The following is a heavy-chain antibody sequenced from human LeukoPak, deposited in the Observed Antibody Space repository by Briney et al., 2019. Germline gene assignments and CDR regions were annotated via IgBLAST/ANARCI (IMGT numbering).Heavy chain of an antibody. V-gene: IGHV4-38-2*02. D-gene: IGHD4-17*01. CDR2: IYHSGST. J-gene: IGHJ6*03. CDR1: GGSISSYY. Sequence: SETLSLTCSVSGGSISSYYWGWIRQPPGKGLEWIGSIYHSGSTYYNPSLKSRVTISVDTSKNQFSLKLSSVTAADTAVYYCARALHDYGDYDVYYYYYYYMDVWGKGTTVTVSS. CDR3: ARALHDYGDYDVYYYYYYYMDV.